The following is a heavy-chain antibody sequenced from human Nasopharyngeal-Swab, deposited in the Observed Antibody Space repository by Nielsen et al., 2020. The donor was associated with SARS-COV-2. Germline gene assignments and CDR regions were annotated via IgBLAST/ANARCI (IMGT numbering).Heavy chain of an antibody. CDR2: INYSANT. Sequence: SETLSLTCTVSGGSISSSSYYWGWIRQPPGKGLEWIGNINYSANTFYNPSLKSRVTISVDTSKNQFALKLSYVTAADMAVYYCAGGVRTSVTGGGWNDYWGQGTLVTVSS. D-gene: IGHD4-17*01. CDR3: AGGVRTSVTGGGWNDY. J-gene: IGHJ4*02. CDR1: GGSISSSSYY. V-gene: IGHV4-39*01.